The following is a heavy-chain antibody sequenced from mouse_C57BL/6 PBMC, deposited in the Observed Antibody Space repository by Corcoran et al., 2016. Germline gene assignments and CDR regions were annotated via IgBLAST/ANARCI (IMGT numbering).Heavy chain of an antibody. D-gene: IGHD1-1*01. J-gene: IGHJ3*01. CDR2: INPNNGGT. CDR3: ARDGASYGSFAY. Sequence: EVQLQQSGPELVKPGASVKISCKASGYTFTDYYMNWVKQSHGKSLEWIGDINPNNGGTSYNQKFKGKATLTVDKSSSTAYMELRSLTSEDSAVYYCARDGASYGSFAYWGQGTLVTVSA. CDR1: GYTFTDYY. V-gene: IGHV1-26*01.